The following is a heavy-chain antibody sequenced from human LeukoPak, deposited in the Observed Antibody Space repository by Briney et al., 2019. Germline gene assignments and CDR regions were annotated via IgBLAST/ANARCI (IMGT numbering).Heavy chain of an antibody. V-gene: IGHV4-59*01. CDR2: IYYSGSS. J-gene: IGHJ4*02. CDR1: GGSISSYY. Sequence: KTSETLSLTCTVSGGSISSYYWTWIRQPPGKGLEWIGYIYYSGSSNYNPSLKSRVTISVDTSKNQFSLKLSSVTAADTAVYFCAREVVAVAGSYFDSWGQGTLVTVSS. CDR3: AREVVAVAGSYFDS. D-gene: IGHD6-19*01.